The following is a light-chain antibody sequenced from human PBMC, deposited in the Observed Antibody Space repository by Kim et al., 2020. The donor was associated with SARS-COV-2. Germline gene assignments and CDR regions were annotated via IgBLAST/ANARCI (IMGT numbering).Light chain of an antibody. Sequence: ASVGDRVTATCRASQGIRNDLAWYQQRPGKAPKLLIYATSRLESGVPSRFSGSGSGTDFTLTINGLQPEDFGTYSCLQDYSYPLTFGGGTKVDIK. J-gene: IGKJ4*01. V-gene: IGKV1-6*01. CDR3: LQDYSYPLT. CDR2: ATS. CDR1: QGIRND.